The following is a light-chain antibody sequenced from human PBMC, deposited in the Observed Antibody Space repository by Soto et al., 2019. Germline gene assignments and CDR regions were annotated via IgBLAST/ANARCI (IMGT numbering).Light chain of an antibody. CDR2: GAS. V-gene: IGKV3-15*01. Sequence: EIVMTQSPATLSVSPGERATLSCRASQSVSSNLAWYQQKPCQAPRLLIYGASTRATGIQARFSGSGSRTEFTLTISSLQSEDFEVYYCQQYNNWPLTFGGGTKVEIK. CDR1: QSVSSN. CDR3: QQYNNWPLT. J-gene: IGKJ4*01.